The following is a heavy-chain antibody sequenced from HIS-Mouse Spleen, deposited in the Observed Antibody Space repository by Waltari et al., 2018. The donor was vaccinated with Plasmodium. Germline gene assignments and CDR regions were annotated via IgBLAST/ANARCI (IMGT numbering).Heavy chain of an antibody. V-gene: IGHV4-59*01. CDR2: IYYSGST. J-gene: IGHJ3*02. D-gene: IGHD3-9*01. CDR1: GGSISRYY. CDR3: AREPYDILTGYYDAFDI. Sequence: QVQLQESGPGLVKPSETLSLTCTASGGSISRYYWRWIRQPPGKGLEWIGYIYYSGSTNYNPSLKSRVTISVDTSKNQFSLKLSSVTAADTAVYYCAREPYDILTGYYDAFDIWGQGTMVTVSS.